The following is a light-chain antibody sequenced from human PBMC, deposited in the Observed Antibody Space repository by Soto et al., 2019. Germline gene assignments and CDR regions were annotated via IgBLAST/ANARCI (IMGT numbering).Light chain of an antibody. Sequence: EIVLTQSPGTLSLSPGERATLSCRASQSVSSSYLAWYQQKPGQAPRLLIHGASSRATGIPDRFSGSGSGTDFTLTISRLEPEDFAVYYCQQGLTFGGGTKVEIK. CDR2: GAS. CDR3: QQGLT. J-gene: IGKJ4*01. CDR1: QSVSSSY. V-gene: IGKV3-20*01.